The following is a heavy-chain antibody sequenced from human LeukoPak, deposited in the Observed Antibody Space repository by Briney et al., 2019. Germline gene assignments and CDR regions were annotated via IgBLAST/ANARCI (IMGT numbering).Heavy chain of an antibody. D-gene: IGHD3-22*01. CDR2: VSRGDYT. J-gene: IGHJ4*02. CDR3: ARELYYYDSSLDY. CDR1: GFTFSSYW. V-gene: IGHV3-66*01. Sequence: GGSLRLSCAASGFTFSSYWMHWVRQAPGKGLEWVSGLVSRGDYTYYADSVKGRFTISRDNSKNTLYLQMNSLRAEDTAVYYCARELYYYDSSLDYWGQGTLVTVSS.